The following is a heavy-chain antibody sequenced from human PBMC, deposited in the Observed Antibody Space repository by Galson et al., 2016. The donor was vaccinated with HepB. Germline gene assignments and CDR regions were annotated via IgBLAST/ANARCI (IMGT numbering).Heavy chain of an antibody. CDR3: VREDYGDDPIYYYYYGMDV. D-gene: IGHD4-17*01. J-gene: IGHJ6*02. Sequence: SLRLSCAASGFTFSSYWMNWVRQAPGKGLVWVSRINSDGSSTAYADSVKGRFTISRDNAKNTVSLQMNSLRAEDTALYYCVREDYGDDPIYYYYYGMDVWGQGTTVTVSS. V-gene: IGHV3-74*01. CDR1: GFTFSSYW. CDR2: INSDGSST.